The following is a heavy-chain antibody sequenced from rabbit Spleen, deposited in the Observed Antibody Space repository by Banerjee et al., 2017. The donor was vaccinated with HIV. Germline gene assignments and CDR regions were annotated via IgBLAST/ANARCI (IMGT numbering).Heavy chain of an antibody. D-gene: IGHD1-1*01. CDR1: GFSFSSSYY. CDR3: AGRYRGYDL. J-gene: IGHJ4*01. CDR2: IYADGSAHT. V-gene: IGHV1S45*01. Sequence: QEQLEESGGDLVQPEGSLTLTCKASGFSFSSSYYMCWVRQAPGKGLEWIGCIYADGSAHTWSAGWAKCRFTISSSTSLHTVTLQMTSLTVADSATYFCAGRYRGYDLWGPGTLVTVS.